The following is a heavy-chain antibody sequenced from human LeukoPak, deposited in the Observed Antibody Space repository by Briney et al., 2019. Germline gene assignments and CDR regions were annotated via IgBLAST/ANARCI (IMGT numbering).Heavy chain of an antibody. CDR3: ARGEAVVVVAATYFDY. Sequence: ASVKVSCKASGYTFTGYYMHWVRQAPGQGLEWMGWINPNSGGTNYAQKFQGRVTMTRDTSISTAYMELSRLRSDDTAVYYCARGEAVVVVAATYFDYWGQGTLVTVSS. CDR2: INPNSGGT. V-gene: IGHV1-2*02. CDR1: GYTFTGYY. J-gene: IGHJ4*02. D-gene: IGHD2-15*01.